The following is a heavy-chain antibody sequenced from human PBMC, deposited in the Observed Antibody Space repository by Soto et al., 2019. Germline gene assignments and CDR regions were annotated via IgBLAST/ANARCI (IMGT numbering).Heavy chain of an antibody. CDR2: ISGSGGST. Sequence: EVQLLESGGGLVQPGGSLRLSCAASGFTFSSYAMSWVRQAPGKGLEWVSAISGSGGSTYYADSVKGRFTISRDNSKNTLYLQMNSLRAEDTAVYYCAKVGPVGATRPYYFDYWGQGTLVTVSS. V-gene: IGHV3-23*01. CDR1: GFTFSSYA. J-gene: IGHJ4*02. D-gene: IGHD1-26*01. CDR3: AKVGPVGATRPYYFDY.